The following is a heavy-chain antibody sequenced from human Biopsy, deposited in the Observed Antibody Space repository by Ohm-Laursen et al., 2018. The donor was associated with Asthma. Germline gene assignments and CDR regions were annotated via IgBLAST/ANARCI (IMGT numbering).Heavy chain of an antibody. CDR3: ASGPEWYGLDV. V-gene: IGHV4-34*01. J-gene: IGHJ6*02. D-gene: IGHD3-3*01. CDR2: SNQGGSP. Sequence: SETLSLTCGVYRGSLRVYVWSWIRQPPGKGLEWIGESNQGGSPTFNPSLKSRVTISRDTSKNQLSLKLRSATAADTAVYYCASGPEWYGLDVWGQGTTVTVSS. CDR1: RGSLRVYV.